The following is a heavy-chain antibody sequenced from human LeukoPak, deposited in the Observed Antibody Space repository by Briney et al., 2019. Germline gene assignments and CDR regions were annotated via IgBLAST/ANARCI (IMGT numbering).Heavy chain of an antibody. CDR2: ISSSGRTI. CDR3: ARGSTRGWAYYYYYYMDV. V-gene: IGHV3-48*03. CDR1: GFTFSSYA. D-gene: IGHD6-19*01. J-gene: IGHJ6*03. Sequence: GGSLRLSCVASGFTFSSYAMSWVRQAPGKGLEWVSYISSSGRTIYYADSVKGRFTISRDNAKNSLYLQMNSLRAEDTAVYYCARGSTRGWAYYYYYYMDVWGKGTTVTISS.